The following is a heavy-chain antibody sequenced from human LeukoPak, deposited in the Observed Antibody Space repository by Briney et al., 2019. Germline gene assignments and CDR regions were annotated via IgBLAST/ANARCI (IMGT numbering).Heavy chain of an antibody. CDR3: ARAQGNYDFWSGYYSFGRFDY. J-gene: IGHJ4*02. V-gene: IGHV4-59*01. D-gene: IGHD3-3*01. CDR2: IYYSGST. CDR1: GGSISSYY. Sequence: SETLSLTCTVSGGSISSYYWSWIRQPPGKGLEWIGYIYYSGSTNYNPSLKSRVTISVDTSKNQFSLKLSSVTAADTAAYYCARAQGNYDFWSGYYSFGRFDYWGQGTLVTVSS.